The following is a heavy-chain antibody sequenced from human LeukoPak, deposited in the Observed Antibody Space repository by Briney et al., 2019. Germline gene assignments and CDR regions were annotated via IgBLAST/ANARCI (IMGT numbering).Heavy chain of an antibody. CDR2: IFYSGGA. V-gene: IGHV4-59*12. CDR3: ASPAGEYCTNGVCPFGY. J-gene: IGHJ4*02. Sequence: SETLSLTCTVSGGSIRSYYWSWIRQPPGKGLEWIGYIFYSGGANYNPSLKSRVTISVDTSKNQFSLKLSSVTAADTAVYYCASPAGEYCTNGVCPFGYWGQGTLVTVSS. D-gene: IGHD2-8*01. CDR1: GGSIRSYY.